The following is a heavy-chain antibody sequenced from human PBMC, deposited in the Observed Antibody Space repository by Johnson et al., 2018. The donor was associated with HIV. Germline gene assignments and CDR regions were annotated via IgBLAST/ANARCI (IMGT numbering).Heavy chain of an antibody. J-gene: IGHJ3*02. D-gene: IGHD2-21*01. CDR3: ARYSLDGEYAFDI. CDR1: GFTFSSYA. Sequence: QVQLVESGGGVVQPGRSLRLSCAASGFTFSSYAMHWVRQAPGKGLEWVALISYDGSNKYYGDSVKGRFTISRDSYKNTLYLQMNSLRAEDTAVYFCARYSLDGEYAFDIWGQGTMLTVSS. V-gene: IGHV3-30*04. CDR2: ISYDGSNK.